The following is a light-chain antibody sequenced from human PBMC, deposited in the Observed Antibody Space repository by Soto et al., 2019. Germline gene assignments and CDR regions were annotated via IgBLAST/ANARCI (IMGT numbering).Light chain of an antibody. Sequence: DIQMTQSPSTLSASVGDRVTITCRASQSIGSSLAWYQQKPGKGPKLLIYDWTTLESGVPSMFSGSGFGTEFALTISSLHPDEFANFYCQQYNRYGTFGQGTKLEIK. J-gene: IGKJ2*01. V-gene: IGKV1-5*01. CDR2: DWT. CDR3: QQYNRYGT. CDR1: QSIGSS.